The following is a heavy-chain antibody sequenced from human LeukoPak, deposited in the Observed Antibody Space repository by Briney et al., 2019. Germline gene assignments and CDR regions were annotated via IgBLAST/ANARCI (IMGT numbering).Heavy chain of an antibody. CDR1: GGSFSSGSYY. J-gene: IGHJ4*02. D-gene: IGHD2-15*01. V-gene: IGHV4-61*02. CDR2: IYTSGST. CDR3: ARLTAAPPEYFDH. Sequence: SQTLSLTCTVSGGSFSSGSYYWSWIRQPAGKGLEWIGRIYTSGSTNYNPSLKSRVTISVDTSKNQISLKLSSVTAADTAVYYCARLTAAPPEYFDHWGQGTLVTVSS.